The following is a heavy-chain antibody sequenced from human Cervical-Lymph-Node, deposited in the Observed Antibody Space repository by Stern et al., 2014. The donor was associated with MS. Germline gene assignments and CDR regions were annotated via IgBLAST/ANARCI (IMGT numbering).Heavy chain of an antibody. CDR3: ARGELKEGLVRGMDV. D-gene: IGHD1-26*01. V-gene: IGHV1-69*01. J-gene: IGHJ6*02. CDR1: GGTFTSYA. CDR2: IIPIFGTA. Sequence: VQLVQSGAEVKKPGSSVKVSCKASGGTFTSYAISWVRQAPGPGIEWMGGIIPIFGTANYAQKFQGRVTITADESTSTAFMELSSLRSEDTAVYYCARGELKEGLVRGMDVWGQGTTVTVSS.